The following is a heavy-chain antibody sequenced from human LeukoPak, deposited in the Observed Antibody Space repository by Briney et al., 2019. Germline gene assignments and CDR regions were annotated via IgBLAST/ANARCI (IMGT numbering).Heavy chain of an antibody. CDR1: AFTFSDAW. D-gene: IGHD6-19*01. V-gene: IGHV3-15*01. J-gene: IGHJ4*02. Sequence: TGGSLRLSCAASAFTFSDAWVSWVRQTPGKGLEWVGRIKSNIDGGTTDYAAPVKGRFTISRDDSKNSLYLQMNSLRAEDTAVYYCARDRLRIAVAGTEGFDYWGQGTLVTVSS. CDR2: IKSNIDGGTT. CDR3: ARDRLRIAVAGTEGFDY.